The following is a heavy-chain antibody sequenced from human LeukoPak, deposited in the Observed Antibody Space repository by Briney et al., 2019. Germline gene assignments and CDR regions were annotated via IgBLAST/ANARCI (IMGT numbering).Heavy chain of an antibody. Sequence: QPGRSLRLSCAASGFTFSSYGMHWVRQAPGKGLEWVAVIWYDGSNKYYADSVKGRFTISRDNSKNTLYPQMNSLRAEDTAVYYCAKDRRDNCNYYFDYWGQGTLVTVSS. V-gene: IGHV3-33*06. CDR2: IWYDGSNK. D-gene: IGHD1-7*01. CDR1: GFTFSSYG. CDR3: AKDRRDNCNYYFDY. J-gene: IGHJ4*02.